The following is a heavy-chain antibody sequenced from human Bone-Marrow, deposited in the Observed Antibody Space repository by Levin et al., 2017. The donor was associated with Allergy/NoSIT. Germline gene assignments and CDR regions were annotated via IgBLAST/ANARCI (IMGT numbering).Heavy chain of an antibody. CDR3: VSSGWSENNWFDP. J-gene: IGHJ5*02. CDR2: IYYSGST. V-gene: IGHV4-59*08. CDR1: GGSISSYY. Sequence: SETLSLTCTVSGGSISSYYWSWIRQPPGKGLEWIGYIYYSGSTNYNPSLKSRVTISVDTSKNQFSLKLSSVTAADTAVYYCVSSGWSENNWFDPWGQGTLVTVSS. D-gene: IGHD6-19*01.